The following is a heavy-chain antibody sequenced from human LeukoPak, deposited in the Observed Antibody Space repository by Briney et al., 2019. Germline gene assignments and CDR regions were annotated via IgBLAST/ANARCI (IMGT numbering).Heavy chain of an antibody. CDR2: IKQDGSEK. CDR3: ARTTAGPKGYFDY. CDR1: GFTFSSSW. Sequence: PGGSLRLSCAASGFTFSSSWMSRVRQAPGKGLEWVANIKQDGSEKYYVDSVKGRFTVSRDNAKNSLYLQMSSLRAEDTAVYYCARTTAGPKGYFDYWGQGTLVTVSS. D-gene: IGHD6-19*01. J-gene: IGHJ4*02. V-gene: IGHV3-7*01.